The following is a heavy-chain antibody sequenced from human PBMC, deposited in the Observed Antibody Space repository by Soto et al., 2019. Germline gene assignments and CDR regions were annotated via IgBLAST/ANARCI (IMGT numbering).Heavy chain of an antibody. CDR3: ARQYDFWSGYIGYYYGMDV. Sequence: QLQLQGSGPGLVKTSETLSLTCTVSGGSISSSSYYWGWIRQPPGKGLEWIGSIYYSGSTYYNPSLKSRVTISVDTSKNQFSLKLSSVTAADTAVYYCARQYDFWSGYIGYYYGMDVWGQGTKVTV. CDR2: IYYSGST. CDR1: GGSISSSSYY. J-gene: IGHJ6*02. V-gene: IGHV4-39*01. D-gene: IGHD3-3*01.